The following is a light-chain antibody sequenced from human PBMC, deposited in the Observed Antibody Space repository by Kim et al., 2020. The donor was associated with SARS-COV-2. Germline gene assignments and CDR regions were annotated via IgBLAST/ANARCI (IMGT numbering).Light chain of an antibody. V-gene: IGKV4-1*01. J-gene: IGKJ1*01. Sequence: DIVMTQSPDSLAVSLGERATINCKSSQSVLYSSNNKNYLAWYQQKPGQPPKLLIYWASTRESGVPDRFSGCVSGTDFTLTISSLQAEDVAVYYCQQYYTTPCTFGQGTKVDIK. CDR2: WAS. CDR3: QQYYTTPCT. CDR1: QSVLYSSNNKNY.